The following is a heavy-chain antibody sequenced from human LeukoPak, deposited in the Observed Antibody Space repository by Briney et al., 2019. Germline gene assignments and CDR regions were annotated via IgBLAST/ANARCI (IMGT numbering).Heavy chain of an antibody. CDR3: ARHEGENWNPDLLGAAHNWFDP. CDR1: GGSFSDYY. V-gene: IGHV4-34*01. CDR2: INHSGSP. D-gene: IGHD1-1*01. J-gene: IGHJ5*02. Sequence: SETLSLTCAVYGGSFSDYYWTWIRQPPGKGLEWIGEINHSGSPNNNPSLKSRVSISFDTSKNQFSLKLTSVTAADTAVYYCARHEGENWNPDLLGAAHNWFDPWGQGTLVTVSS.